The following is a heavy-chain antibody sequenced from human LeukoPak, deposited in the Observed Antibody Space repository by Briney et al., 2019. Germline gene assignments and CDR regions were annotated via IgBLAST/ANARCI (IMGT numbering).Heavy chain of an antibody. Sequence: GGSLRLSCAASGFTFSSYNMNWVRQAPGKGLEWVSSISSSSSYIYYADSLKGRFTISRDNAKNSLYLQMNSLRAEGRAVYYCARVGSQLGTSYFDYWGQGTLVTVSS. CDR3: ARVGSQLGTSYFDY. CDR1: GFTFSSYN. D-gene: IGHD6-13*01. CDR2: ISSSSSYI. V-gene: IGHV3-21*01. J-gene: IGHJ4*02.